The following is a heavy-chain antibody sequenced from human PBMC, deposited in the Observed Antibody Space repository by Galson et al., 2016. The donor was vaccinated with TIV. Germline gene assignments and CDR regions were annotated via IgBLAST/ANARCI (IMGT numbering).Heavy chain of an antibody. CDR3: VKEMGDAYDAFDL. Sequence: SLRLSCAASGFTFEYSAMHWVRLSPRKGLEWVSHISWNSGFIAYADSVKGRFTTSRDNAKKSLYLQMNNVRADDTAFYYCVKEMGDAYDAFDLLGQGTMVTVSS. D-gene: IGHD3-16*01. J-gene: IGHJ3*01. V-gene: IGHV3-9*01. CDR1: GFTFEYSA. CDR2: ISWNSGFI.